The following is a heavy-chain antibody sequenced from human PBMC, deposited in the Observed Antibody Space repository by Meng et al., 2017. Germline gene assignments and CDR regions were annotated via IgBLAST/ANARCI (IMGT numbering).Heavy chain of an antibody. CDR2: IGTAGDT. CDR1: GFTFSSYD. J-gene: IGHJ6*02. V-gene: IGHV3-13*01. D-gene: IGHD5-18*01. Sequence: GGSLRLSCAASGFTFSSYDMHWVRQATGKGLEWVSAIGTAGDTYYPGSVKGRFTISRENAKNSLYLQMNSLRAGDTAVYYCARGVDTANGMDVWGQGTTVPVS. CDR3: ARGVDTANGMDV.